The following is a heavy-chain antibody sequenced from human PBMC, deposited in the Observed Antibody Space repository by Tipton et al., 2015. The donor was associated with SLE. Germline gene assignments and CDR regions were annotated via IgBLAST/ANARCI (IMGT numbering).Heavy chain of an antibody. Sequence: QLVQSGAEVRKPGASVKVSCKAFGYTFTNYGISWVRQAPGQGLEWMGWISTDNGNTHYAQKVQGRVSLTTDTSTTTAYMELRSLRSDDTAVYYCARGGDFWSRGDYWGQGTLVTVSS. D-gene: IGHD3-3*01. CDR3: ARGGDFWSRGDY. CDR1: GYTFTNYG. V-gene: IGHV1-18*01. CDR2: ISTDNGNT. J-gene: IGHJ4*02.